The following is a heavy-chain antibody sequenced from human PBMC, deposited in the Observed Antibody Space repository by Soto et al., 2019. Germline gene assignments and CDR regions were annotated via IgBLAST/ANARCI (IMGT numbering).Heavy chain of an antibody. CDR3: AKGQGELRAERKGFDP. CDR2: IYYSGST. D-gene: IGHD1-26*01. V-gene: IGHV4-59*08. Sequence: SETLSLTCAVYGGSFSGYYWSWIRQPPGKGLEWIGYIYYSGSTNYNPSLKGRVTISVDTSKNQFSLKLSSVTAADTAVYYCAKGQGELRAERKGFDPWGQGTLVTVSS. J-gene: IGHJ5*02. CDR1: GGSFSGYY.